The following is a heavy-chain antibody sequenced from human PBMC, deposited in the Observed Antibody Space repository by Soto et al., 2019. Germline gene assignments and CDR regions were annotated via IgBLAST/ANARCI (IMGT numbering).Heavy chain of an antibody. J-gene: IGHJ6*02. V-gene: IGHV1-69*12. CDR2: IIPIFGTA. CDR3: ATHPEGVTAKYYSGMDV. Sequence: QVQLVQSGAEVKKPGSSVKVSCKASGGTFSSYAISWVRQAPGQGLEWMGGIIPIFGTADYAQKFQGRVTITADECTSTAYVKLSSLRSEHTAVYYCATHPEGVTAKYYSGMDVWGQGATVTVCS. D-gene: IGHD2-21*02. CDR1: GGTFSSYA.